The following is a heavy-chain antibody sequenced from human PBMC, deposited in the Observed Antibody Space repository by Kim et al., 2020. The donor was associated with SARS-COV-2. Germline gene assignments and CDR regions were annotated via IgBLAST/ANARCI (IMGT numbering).Heavy chain of an antibody. J-gene: IGHJ4*02. CDR2: IYYSGST. D-gene: IGHD2-15*01. Sequence: SETLSLTCTVSGGSISTYYWSWIRQPPGKGLEWIGYIYYSGSTKYNPSLKSRVTISVDTSKNEFSLKLNSMTATDTAVYYCEGYARLPGYCSGGTCYWDYSGQGPLVPVSS. V-gene: IGHV4-59*13. CDR1: GGSISTYY. CDR3: EGYARLPGYCSGGTCYWDY.